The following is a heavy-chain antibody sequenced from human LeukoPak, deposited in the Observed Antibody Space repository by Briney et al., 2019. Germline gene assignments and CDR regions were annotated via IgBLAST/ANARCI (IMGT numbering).Heavy chain of an antibody. J-gene: IGHJ3*02. CDR2: SYYSGST. Sequence: SETLSLTCTVSGGSISSYYWSWIRQPPGKGLEWIGYSYYSGSTNYNPSLKSRVTTSVDTSKNHFSLNLSSVTAADTAVYYCARVGATFWGFDMWGQGTMVTVSS. V-gene: IGHV4-59*12. CDR3: ARVGATFWGFDM. D-gene: IGHD2-15*01. CDR1: GGSISSYY.